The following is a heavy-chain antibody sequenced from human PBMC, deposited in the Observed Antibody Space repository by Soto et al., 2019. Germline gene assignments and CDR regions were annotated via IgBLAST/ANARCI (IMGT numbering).Heavy chain of an antibody. Sequence: EVQLLESGGGLVQPGGSLRLSCAASGFTFSRYAMSWVRQAPGKGLEWVSAISGSGGSTYYADSVKGRFTISRDNSKNTLYLQMNSLRAEDTAVYYCAKGIAPTGYYYYYGMDVWGQGTTVTVSS. J-gene: IGHJ6*02. CDR3: AKGIAPTGYYYYYGMDV. CDR2: ISGSGGST. D-gene: IGHD4-17*01. V-gene: IGHV3-23*01. CDR1: GFTFSRYA.